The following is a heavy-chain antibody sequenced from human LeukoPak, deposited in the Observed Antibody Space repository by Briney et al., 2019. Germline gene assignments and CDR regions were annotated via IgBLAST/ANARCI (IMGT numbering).Heavy chain of an antibody. V-gene: IGHV3-48*01. CDR1: GFTFSSYG. CDR3: ARSQFDI. CDR2: ISSSSSTI. J-gene: IGHJ3*02. Sequence: GGSLRLSCAASGFTFSSYGMHWVRQAPGKGLDWVSYISSSSSTIYYADSVKGRFTISRDNAKNSLYLQMNSLRAEDTAVYYCARSQFDIWGQGTMVTVSS.